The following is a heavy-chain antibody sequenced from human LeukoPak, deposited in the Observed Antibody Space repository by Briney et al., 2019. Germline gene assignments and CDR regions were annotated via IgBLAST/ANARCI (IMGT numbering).Heavy chain of an antibody. CDR2: ISGSGGST. J-gene: IGHJ4*02. Sequence: GGSLRLSCAASGFTFSNYAMGWVRQGPGKGLEWVSTISGSGGSTYYADSVKGRFTISRDNSKNTLFLQMNSLRADDTAVYFCAKDQKSIAATGYDYWGQGTLVTVSS. CDR3: AKDQKSIAATGYDY. V-gene: IGHV3-23*01. D-gene: IGHD6-13*01. CDR1: GFTFSNYA.